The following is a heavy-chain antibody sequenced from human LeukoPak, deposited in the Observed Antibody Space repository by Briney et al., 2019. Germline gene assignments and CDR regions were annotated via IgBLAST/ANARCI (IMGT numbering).Heavy chain of an antibody. CDR3: ARTARIVVVPAARYNWFDP. CDR2: IIPIFGTA. CDR1: GVTFSSYA. V-gene: IGHV1-69*05. Sequence: SVRLSCKASGVTFSSYAISWVRQAPGQGLEWMGGIIPIFGTANYAQMFQGRVTITTDESTSTAYMELSSLRSEDTAVYYCARTARIVVVPAARYNWFDPWGQGTLVTVSS. D-gene: IGHD2-2*01. J-gene: IGHJ5*02.